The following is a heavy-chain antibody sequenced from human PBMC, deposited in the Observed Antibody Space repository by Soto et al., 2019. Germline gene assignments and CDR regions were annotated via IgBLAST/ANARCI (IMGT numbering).Heavy chain of an antibody. CDR1: GGSISSGGFS. CDR3: ARDRCSGDTCYSGGFDY. V-gene: IGHV4-30-2*01. J-gene: IGHJ4*02. D-gene: IGHD2-15*01. Sequence: QLQLQESGSGLVKPSQTLSLTCAVSGGSISSGGFSWSWIRQPPGKGLAWIGHIYHSGTTYYNPSLKSRVSISVDRSKNQFSLNLSSVTAADTAVYFCARDRCSGDTCYSGGFDYWGQGTLVSVSS. CDR2: IYHSGTT.